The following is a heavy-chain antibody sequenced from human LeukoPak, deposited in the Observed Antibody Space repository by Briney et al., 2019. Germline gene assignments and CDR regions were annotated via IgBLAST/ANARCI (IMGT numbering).Heavy chain of an antibody. CDR3: ARDLDSSSWHDY. D-gene: IGHD6-13*01. V-gene: IGHV4-4*02. CDR1: GGSISSSNS. J-gene: IGHJ4*02. Sequence: SESLSLTRALSGGSISSSNSWSWVRQPPGRGLEWIGEIYHSGSTNYSPSLKSRVTISVDKSKNQFSLKLSSVTAADTAVYYCARDLDSSSWHDYWGQRTLVTVSS. CDR2: IYHSGST.